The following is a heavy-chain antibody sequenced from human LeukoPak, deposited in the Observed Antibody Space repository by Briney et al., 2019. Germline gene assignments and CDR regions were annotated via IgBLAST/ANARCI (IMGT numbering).Heavy chain of an antibody. J-gene: IGHJ3*02. CDR2: IYTCGST. V-gene: IGHV4-61*02. CDR3: ARTRSAFDI. Sequence: PSETLSLTCTVSGGSISSGSYYWSWIRQPAGKGLEWIGRIYTCGSTNYNPSLKSRVTISVDTSKNQFSLKLSSVTAADTAVYYCARTRSAFDIWGQGTMVTVSS. CDR1: GGSISSGSYY.